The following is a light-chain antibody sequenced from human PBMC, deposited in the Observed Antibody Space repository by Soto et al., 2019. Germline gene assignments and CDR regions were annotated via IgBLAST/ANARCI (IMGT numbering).Light chain of an antibody. V-gene: IGKV1-8*01. CDR1: QGISSY. J-gene: IGKJ1*01. Sequence: AIRMTQSPSSFSASTGDRVTITCRASQGISSYLAWYRQKAGEAPNLLIYAASTLQSEVPSRFSRSGSGTDFTLPISCLQSEDFATYYCQQYYSFPPTFGQGTKVEIK. CDR2: AAS. CDR3: QQYYSFPPT.